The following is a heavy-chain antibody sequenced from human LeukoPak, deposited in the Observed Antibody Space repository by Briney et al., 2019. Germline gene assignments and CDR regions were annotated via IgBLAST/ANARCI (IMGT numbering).Heavy chain of an antibody. CDR2: IVVGSGNT. D-gene: IGHD4-11*01. CDR3: AADTHSTITTSGY. Sequence: SVKVSCKASGFTFTSSAVQWVRQARGQRLEWIGWIVVGSGNTNYAQKFQERVTITRDMSTSTAYMHLSSLRSEDTAVYYCAADTHSTITTSGYWGQGTLVTVSS. CDR1: GFTFTSSA. V-gene: IGHV1-58*01. J-gene: IGHJ4*02.